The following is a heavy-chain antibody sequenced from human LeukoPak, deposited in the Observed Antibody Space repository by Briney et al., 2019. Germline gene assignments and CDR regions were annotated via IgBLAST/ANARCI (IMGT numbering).Heavy chain of an antibody. D-gene: IGHD1-14*01. J-gene: IGHJ3*02. CDR3: ARVRITMAGDAFDI. V-gene: IGHV4-59*01. CDR2: IDYSGST. Sequence: SSETLSLTCTVSGDSISRYYWSWIRQPPGKGLEWLGYIDYSGSTNYNSSLKSRVTISVDTSKNQSSLKLSSVTAADTAVYYCARVRITMAGDAFDIWGQGTVVTVSS. CDR1: GDSISRYY.